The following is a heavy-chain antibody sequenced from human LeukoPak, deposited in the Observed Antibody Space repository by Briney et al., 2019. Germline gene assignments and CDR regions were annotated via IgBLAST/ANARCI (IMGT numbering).Heavy chain of an antibody. D-gene: IGHD3-22*01. J-gene: IGHJ4*02. CDR1: GGSISSYY. Sequence: SETLSLTCTVSGGSISSYYWSWIRQPPGKGLEWIGYIYYSGSTSYNPSLRSRVTISVDTSKNQFSLNLSSVTAADTAVYYCARVPYDSSGYGYFDYRGQGTLVTVSS. CDR2: IYYSGST. V-gene: IGHV4-59*06. CDR3: ARVPYDSSGYGYFDY.